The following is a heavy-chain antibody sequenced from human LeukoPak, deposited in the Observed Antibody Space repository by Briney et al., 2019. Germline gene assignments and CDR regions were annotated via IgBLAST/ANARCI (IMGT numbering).Heavy chain of an antibody. V-gene: IGHV3-43*01. CDR3: AKDMGSSSSSWWSFDY. D-gene: IGHD6-13*01. CDR2: ISWDGGRT. J-gene: IGHJ4*02. Sequence: GGSLRLSCAASGFTFYDYTMHGVRHAPGEGLEWGSLISWDGGRTDYADSVKGRFNISRDNNKNSLYLQMNSLRTEDTALYYCAKDMGSSSSSWWSFDYWGQGTPVTVSS. CDR1: GFTFYDYT.